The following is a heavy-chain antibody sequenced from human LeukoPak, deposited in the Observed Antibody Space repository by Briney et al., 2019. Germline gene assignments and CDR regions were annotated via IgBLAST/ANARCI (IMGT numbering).Heavy chain of an antibody. J-gene: IGHJ6*02. CDR1: GFTFSSYA. V-gene: IGHV4-34*01. CDR2: INHSGST. D-gene: IGHD2-2*01. CDR3: ARVVPVAEYGMDV. Sequence: PGGSLRLSCAASGFTFSSYAMSWIRQPPGKGLEWIGEINHSGSTNYNPSLKSRVTISVDTSKNQFSLKLSSVTAADTAVYYCARVVPVAEYGMDVWGQGTTVTVSS.